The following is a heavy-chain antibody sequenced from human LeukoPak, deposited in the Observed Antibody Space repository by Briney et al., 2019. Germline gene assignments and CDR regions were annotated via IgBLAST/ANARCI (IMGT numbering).Heavy chain of an antibody. CDR2: ISSSSSYI. CDR3: ARDRVAARPNWFDP. D-gene: IGHD6-6*01. V-gene: IGHV3-21*01. J-gene: IGHJ5*02. Sequence: GGSLRLSCVASGFTFSTYWMNWVRQAPGKGLEWVSSISSSSSYIYYADSVKGRFTISRDNAKNSLYLQMNSLRAEDTAVYYCARDRVAARPNWFDPWGQGTLVTVSS. CDR1: GFTFSTYW.